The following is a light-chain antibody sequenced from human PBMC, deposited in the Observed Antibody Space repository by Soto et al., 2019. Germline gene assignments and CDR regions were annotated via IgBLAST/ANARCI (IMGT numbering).Light chain of an antibody. V-gene: IGLV3-1*01. J-gene: IGLJ2*01. CDR1: RLGNKY. Sequence: SYELIQPPSVSVSPGQTASITCSGDRLGNKYAYWYQQKPGQSPVLVISQNSIRPSGIPERFSGSNSGNTATLTISGTQAIDEADYYCQAWDRNTGIFGGGTQLTVL. CDR3: QAWDRNTGI. CDR2: QNS.